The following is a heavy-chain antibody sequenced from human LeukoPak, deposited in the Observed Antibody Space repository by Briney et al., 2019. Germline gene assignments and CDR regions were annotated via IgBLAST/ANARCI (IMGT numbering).Heavy chain of an antibody. CDR3: AKHLTATNTYIFFGLDV. J-gene: IGHJ6*02. V-gene: IGHV3-9*01. D-gene: IGHD1-26*01. CDR1: GYSFKDYG. CDR2: INWNGGGT. Sequence: SLRLSCEATGYSFKDYGMHWVRQPPGKGLEWVSAINWNGGGTDYADSVKGRFTIFRDNAKNSLYLQLSSLRPEDTALYYCAKHLTATNTYIFFGLDVWGQGTSVTVSS.